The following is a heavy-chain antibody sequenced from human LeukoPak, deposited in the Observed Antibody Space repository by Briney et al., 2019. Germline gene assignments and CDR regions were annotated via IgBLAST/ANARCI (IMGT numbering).Heavy chain of an antibody. D-gene: IGHD2-15*01. CDR3: AKDIGLLGGVYFDY. CDR1: GFTFDDYA. Sequence: PGGSLRLSCAASGFTFDDYAMHWVRQAPGKGLEWVSGISWNSGSIGYADSVRGRFTISRDNAKNSLYLQMNSLRAEDTVLYYCAKDIGLLGGVYFDYWGQGTLVTVSS. CDR2: ISWNSGSI. V-gene: IGHV3-9*01. J-gene: IGHJ4*02.